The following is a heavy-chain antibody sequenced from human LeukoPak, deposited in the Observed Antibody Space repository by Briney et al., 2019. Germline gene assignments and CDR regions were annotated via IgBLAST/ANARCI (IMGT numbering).Heavy chain of an antibody. Sequence: KPSETLSLTCTVSGGSISNYYWSWIRQPAGKGLELIGRIYTSGITNYNPSLKSRVTMSLDTPKNQFSLKLSSVTAADTAVYYCARGEYQLPRAFWFDPWGQGTLVTVSS. V-gene: IGHV4-4*07. CDR3: ARGEYQLPRAFWFDP. J-gene: IGHJ5*02. CDR1: GGSISNYY. D-gene: IGHD2-2*01. CDR2: IYTSGIT.